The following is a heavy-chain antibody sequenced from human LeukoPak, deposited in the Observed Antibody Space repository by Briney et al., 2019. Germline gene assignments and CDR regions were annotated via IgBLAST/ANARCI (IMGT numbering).Heavy chain of an antibody. Sequence: GGSLRLSCAASGFTFSSYEMNWVREAPGKGLEWVSYISSSGSTIYYADSVKGRFTISRDNAKNSLYLQMNSLRAEDTAVYYCARPILWFGELGFDYWGQGTLVTVSS. CDR2: ISSSGSTI. V-gene: IGHV3-48*03. CDR3: ARPILWFGELGFDY. J-gene: IGHJ4*02. CDR1: GFTFSSYE. D-gene: IGHD3-10*01.